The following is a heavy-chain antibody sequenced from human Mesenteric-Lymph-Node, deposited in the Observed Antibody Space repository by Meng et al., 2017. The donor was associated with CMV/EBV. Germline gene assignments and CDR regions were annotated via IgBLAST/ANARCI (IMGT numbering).Heavy chain of an antibody. J-gene: IGHJ3*02. Sequence: ASGFPFSTDAMSWVRKAPGKGLEWVSGISGSGGRTHYADSVKGRFTISRDNSKNTLYLQMNSLRAEDTAVYYCAKDSAMVYVYAFNIWGQGTMVTVSS. CDR3: AKDSAMVYVYAFNI. V-gene: IGHV3-23*01. CDR1: GFPFSTDA. D-gene: IGHD5-18*01. CDR2: ISGSGGRT.